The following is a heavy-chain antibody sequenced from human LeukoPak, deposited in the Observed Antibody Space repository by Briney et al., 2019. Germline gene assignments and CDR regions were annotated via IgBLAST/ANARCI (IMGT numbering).Heavy chain of an antibody. CDR3: ARDRDAFDI. V-gene: IGHV4-59*01. CDR1: LGSISSYY. Sequence: SETLSLTCTVSLGSISSYYWSWIRQPPGKGLEWIGYIYYSGSTNYNPSLKSRVTISVDTSKNQFSLKLSSVTAADTAVYYCARDRDAFDIWGQGTMVTVSS. CDR2: IYYSGST. J-gene: IGHJ3*02.